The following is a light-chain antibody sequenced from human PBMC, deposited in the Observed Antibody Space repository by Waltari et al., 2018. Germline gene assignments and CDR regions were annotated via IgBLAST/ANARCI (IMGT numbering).Light chain of an antibody. V-gene: IGKV1-39*01. CDR1: QNISFY. Sequence: DIQMTQSPSSLSASVGDRVTITCRASQNISFYFNWYQHKQGQAPEHLIHAASSLQSGVPSRFRGSGSGTDFTLTISSLQLEDFATFYCQQSYSMPYTFGQWTKLEIK. CDR2: AAS. CDR3: QQSYSMPYT. J-gene: IGKJ2*01.